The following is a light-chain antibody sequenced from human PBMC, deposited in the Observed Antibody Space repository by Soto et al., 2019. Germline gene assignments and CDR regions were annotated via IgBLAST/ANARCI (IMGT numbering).Light chain of an antibody. CDR3: QQRSNWPPRVT. J-gene: IGKJ5*01. Sequence: EIVLTQSPGTLSLSPGDRATLSCRAGQSVSSYLAWYQQKPGQAPRLLIYDASNRATGIPARFSGSGSGTDFTLTISSLEPEDFAVYYCQQRSNWPPRVTFGQGTRLEIK. V-gene: IGKV3-11*01. CDR2: DAS. CDR1: QSVSSY.